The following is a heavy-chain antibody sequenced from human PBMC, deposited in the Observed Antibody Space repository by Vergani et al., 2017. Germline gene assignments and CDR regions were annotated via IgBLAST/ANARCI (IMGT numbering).Heavy chain of an antibody. D-gene: IGHD1-26*01. V-gene: IGHV1-69*02. CDR3: ASAGPSGGGFDP. J-gene: IGHJ5*02. CDR1: GGTFSSYT. Sequence: QVQLVQSGAEVKKPGSSVKVSCKASGGTFSSYTISWVRQAPGQGLEWMGRIIPILGIANYAQKFQGRVTITADKSTSTAYMELSSLRSEDTAVYYCASAGPSGGGFDPGGQGTLVTVSS. CDR2: IIPILGIA.